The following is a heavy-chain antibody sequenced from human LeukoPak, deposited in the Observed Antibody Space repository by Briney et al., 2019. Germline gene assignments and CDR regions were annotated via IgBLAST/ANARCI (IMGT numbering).Heavy chain of an antibody. J-gene: IGHJ4*02. Sequence: GGALRLSCAASGFTLSSYAMSWVPQAPGKGLEWVSAISCSGGSTSYADSVRARFNISRDNSKNTLYLQMNSLRAEDTAVYYCAKIWSGPPFYFDSWGQGTLVTVSS. V-gene: IGHV3-23*01. D-gene: IGHD3-3*01. CDR1: GFTLSSYA. CDR2: ISCSGGST. CDR3: AKIWSGPPFYFDS.